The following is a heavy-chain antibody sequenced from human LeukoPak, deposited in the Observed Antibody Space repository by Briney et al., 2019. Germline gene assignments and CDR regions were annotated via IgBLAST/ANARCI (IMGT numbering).Heavy chain of an antibody. CDR1: GGSISSYY. D-gene: IGHD6-13*01. CDR3: ARGDSSIWYGDAFDI. V-gene: IGHV4-59*01. J-gene: IGHJ3*02. Sequence: SETLSLTCTVSGGSISSYYWSWIRQPPGKGLEWIGYIYYSGSTNYNPSLKSRVTILIDTSKNQFSLNVSSVTAADTAVYYCARGDSSIWYGDAFDIWGQGKTVTVSS. CDR2: IYYSGST.